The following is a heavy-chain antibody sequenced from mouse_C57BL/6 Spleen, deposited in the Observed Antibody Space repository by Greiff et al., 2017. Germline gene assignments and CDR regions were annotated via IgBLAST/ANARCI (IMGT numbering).Heavy chain of an antibody. V-gene: IGHV5-17*01. D-gene: IGHD1-1*01. CDR1: GFTFSDYG. Sequence: EVHLVESGGGLVKPGGSLKLSCAASGFTFSDYGMHWVRQAPEKGLEWVAYISSGSSTIYYADTLKGRFTISRYNAKNTLFLQMTSLRSEDTAMYYCANYYGSSYYYAMDYWGQGTSVTVSS. J-gene: IGHJ4*01. CDR3: ANYYGSSYYYAMDY. CDR2: ISSGSSTI.